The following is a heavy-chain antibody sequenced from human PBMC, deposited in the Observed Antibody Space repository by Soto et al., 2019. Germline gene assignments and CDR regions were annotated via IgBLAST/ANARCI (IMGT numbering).Heavy chain of an antibody. CDR1: GDSLNGYY. V-gene: IGHV4-59*08. J-gene: IGHJ3*02. CDR2: IHYTGST. CDR3: ARCGYSGLASDI. Sequence: QVQLQESGPGLVKPSETLSLTCTVSGDSLNGYYWNWIRQPPGKGLEWIGYIHYTGSTNYNPSLKSRVTMSVDTSKNQFSLKLSSVTAADTAIYYCARCGYSGLASDIWGQGTMVTVSS. D-gene: IGHD3-22*01.